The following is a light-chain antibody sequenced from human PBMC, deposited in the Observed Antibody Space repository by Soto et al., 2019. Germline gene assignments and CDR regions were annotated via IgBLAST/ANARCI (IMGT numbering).Light chain of an antibody. CDR3: QQYGSSPGT. V-gene: IGKV3-20*01. Sequence: EIVLTQSPGTLSLSPGERATLSCRASQSVSSSYLAWYQQKPGQAPRLLIYGASSRATGIPDRFSGSGSGTDFTLTISRLEPEDFAEYYCQQYGSSPGTFGHGTKLEIK. CDR2: GAS. J-gene: IGKJ2*01. CDR1: QSVSSSY.